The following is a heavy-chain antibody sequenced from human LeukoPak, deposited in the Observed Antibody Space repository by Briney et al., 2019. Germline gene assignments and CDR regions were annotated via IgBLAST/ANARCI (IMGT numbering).Heavy chain of an antibody. J-gene: IGHJ4*02. Sequence: SETLSLTCAVYGGSFSGYYWSWIRQPPGKGLEWIGEINHSGSTNYNPSLKSRVTISVDTSKNQFSLKLSSVTAADTAVYYCARGGYDGLRFLEWLSGSLTFGYWGQGTLVTVSS. V-gene: IGHV4-34*01. D-gene: IGHD3-3*01. CDR1: GGSFSGYY. CDR3: ARGGYDGLRFLEWLSGSLTFGY. CDR2: INHSGST.